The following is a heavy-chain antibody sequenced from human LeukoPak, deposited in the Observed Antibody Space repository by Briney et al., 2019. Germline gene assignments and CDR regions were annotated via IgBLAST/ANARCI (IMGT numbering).Heavy chain of an antibody. D-gene: IGHD2-15*01. CDR3: ARDPCSGGSCYSNWFDP. CDR2: ISAYNGHT. Sequence: ASVNVSCMASGYTFTSYGISWVRQAPGQGLEWMGWISAYNGHTNYEQKLQRRVHMHTDTSTSTASMELKSLRSDDTAVYYCARDPCSGGSCYSNWFDPWGQGTLVTVSP. V-gene: IGHV1-18*01. J-gene: IGHJ5*02. CDR1: GYTFTSYG.